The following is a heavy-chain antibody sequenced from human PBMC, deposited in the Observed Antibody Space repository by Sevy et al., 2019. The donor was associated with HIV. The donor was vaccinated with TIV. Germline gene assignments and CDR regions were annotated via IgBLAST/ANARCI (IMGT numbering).Heavy chain of an antibody. V-gene: IGHV3-11*01. CDR1: GFTFSHYY. D-gene: IGHD3-3*01. CDR2: ISSSGNTI. J-gene: IGHJ5*02. Sequence: GGSLRLSCAASGFTFSHYYMSWIRQAPGKGLEWVSYISSSGNTIYYTDSVKGRFTISRDNAKNSLYLQMDNLRAEDTAVYYCARDPTYYDFWSGYYTGWFDPWGQGTLVTVSS. CDR3: ARDPTYYDFWSGYYTGWFDP.